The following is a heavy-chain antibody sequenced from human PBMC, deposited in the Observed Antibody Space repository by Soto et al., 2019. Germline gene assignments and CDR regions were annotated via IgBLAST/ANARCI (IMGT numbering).Heavy chain of an antibody. V-gene: IGHV3-21*01. CDR2: ISSSSSSYI. CDR1: GFTFSSYS. J-gene: IGHJ4*02. D-gene: IGHD4-17*01. Sequence: EVQLVESGGGLVKPGGSLRLSCAASGFTFSSYSMNWVRQAPGKGLEWVSSISSSSSSYIYYADSVKGRFTISRDNAKNSLYLQMNSLRAEDTAVYYCARDSENDYGDYFHVGVDYWGQGTLVTVSS. CDR3: ARDSENDYGDYFHVGVDY.